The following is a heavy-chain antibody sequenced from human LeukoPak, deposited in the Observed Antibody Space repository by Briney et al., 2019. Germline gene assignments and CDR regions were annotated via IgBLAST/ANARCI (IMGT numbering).Heavy chain of an antibody. CDR1: GGSISSYY. D-gene: IGHD5-12*01. Sequence: SETLSLTCTVSGGSISSYYWSWIRQPPGKGLEWIGYIYYSGSTNYNPSLKSRVTISVDTSKNPFSLKLSSVTAADTAVYYCARGGRDSGYDSRYYYYMDVWGKGTTVTISS. J-gene: IGHJ6*03. CDR3: ARGGRDSGYDSRYYYYMDV. CDR2: IYYSGST. V-gene: IGHV4-59*01.